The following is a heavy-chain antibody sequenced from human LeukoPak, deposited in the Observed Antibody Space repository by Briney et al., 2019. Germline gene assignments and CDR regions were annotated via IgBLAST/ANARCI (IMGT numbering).Heavy chain of an antibody. CDR1: GFTFSSYG. Sequence: GGSLRLSCAASGFTFSSYGMHWVRQAPGKGLEWVAVIWYDGSNKYYADSVKGRFTISRDNSKNTLYLQMNSLRAEDTAVYYCARDSHYGDYVYDYWGQGTLVTVSS. V-gene: IGHV3-33*01. D-gene: IGHD4-17*01. CDR3: ARDSHYGDYVYDY. J-gene: IGHJ4*02. CDR2: IWYDGSNK.